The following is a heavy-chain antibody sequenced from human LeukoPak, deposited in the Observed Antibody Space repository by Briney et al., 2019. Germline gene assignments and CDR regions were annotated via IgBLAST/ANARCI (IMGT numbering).Heavy chain of an antibody. J-gene: IGHJ4*02. Sequence: GGSLRLSCAASGFTVFNYWMSWVRQAPGKGLEWVANINLDGSQKYYVDSLKGRFTISRDNAKNSLYLQMNSLRAEDTAVYYCARDVDYANPRHDYWGQGTLVTVSS. CDR2: INLDGSQK. V-gene: IGHV3-7*01. CDR3: ARDVDYANPRHDY. CDR1: GFTVFNYW. D-gene: IGHD4/OR15-4a*01.